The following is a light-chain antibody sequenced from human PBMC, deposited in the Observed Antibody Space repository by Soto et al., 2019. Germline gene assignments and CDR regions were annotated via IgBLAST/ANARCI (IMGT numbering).Light chain of an antibody. CDR3: QQRSNWPYT. J-gene: IGKJ2*01. CDR1: QSVSNF. CDR2: DTS. V-gene: IGKV3-11*01. Sequence: EIVLTQSPATLSLSPVKRATLSCRASQSVSNFLAWYQQKPGQAPRLLIYDTSNRATGIPARFSGSGSGTDFTLTINNLDPEDFAVYYCQQRSNWPYTFGQGTKVDIK.